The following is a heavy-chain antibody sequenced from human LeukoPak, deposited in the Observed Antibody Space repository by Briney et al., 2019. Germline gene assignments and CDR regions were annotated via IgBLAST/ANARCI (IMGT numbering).Heavy chain of an antibody. Sequence: GGSLTLSCSASGFTFSSYAMHWVRQAPGKGLDYISGITNNGGTSYHADSVKGRFTISRDNSKNTLYLQMSSLRAEDTDVYYCVKVSSTVGATYFDYWGQGTLVTVSS. CDR3: VKVSSTVGATYFDY. D-gene: IGHD1-26*01. J-gene: IGHJ4*02. CDR2: ITNNGGTS. CDR1: GFTFSSYA. V-gene: IGHV3-64D*06.